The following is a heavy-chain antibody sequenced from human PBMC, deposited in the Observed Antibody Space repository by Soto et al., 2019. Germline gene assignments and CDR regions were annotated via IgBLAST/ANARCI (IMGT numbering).Heavy chain of an antibody. D-gene: IGHD5-18*01. CDR1: GRSFSGYY. Sequence: SETLSLTCAVYGRSFSGYYWSWIRQPPGKGLEWIGEINHSGSTNYNPSLKSRVTISVDTSKNQFSLKLSSVTAADTAVYYCARVLGIQLWLREALFDYWGQGTLVTVS. CDR3: ARVLGIQLWLREALFDY. CDR2: INHSGST. J-gene: IGHJ4*02. V-gene: IGHV4-34*01.